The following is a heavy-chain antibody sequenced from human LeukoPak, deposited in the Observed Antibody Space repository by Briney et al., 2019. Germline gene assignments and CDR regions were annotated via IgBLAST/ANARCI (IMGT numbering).Heavy chain of an antibody. CDR2: IYYSGST. CDR1: GGSISSSSYY. J-gene: IGHJ4*02. Sequence: PSETLSLTCTVSGGSISSSSYYWGWIRQPPGKGLEWIVSIYYSGSTYYNPSLKSRVTISVDTSKDQFSLKLSSVTAADTAVYYCARGGDYYDSSGYYPNTPLDWGQGTLVTVSS. V-gene: IGHV4-39*01. D-gene: IGHD3-22*01. CDR3: ARGGDYYDSSGYYPNTPLD.